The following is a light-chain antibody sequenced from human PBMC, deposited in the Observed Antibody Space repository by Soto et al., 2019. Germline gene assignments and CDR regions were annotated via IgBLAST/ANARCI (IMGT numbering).Light chain of an antibody. Sequence: ESVLTHAPGTLSLSPGERATLSCRASQSVSSSYLAWYQQKPGQAPRLLIYGASSRATGIPDRFSGSGSGTDFTLTISRLEPEDFAVYYCQQYGSFPITFGQGTRLEIK. CDR2: GAS. CDR3: QQYGSFPIT. CDR1: QSVSSSY. J-gene: IGKJ5*01. V-gene: IGKV3-20*01.